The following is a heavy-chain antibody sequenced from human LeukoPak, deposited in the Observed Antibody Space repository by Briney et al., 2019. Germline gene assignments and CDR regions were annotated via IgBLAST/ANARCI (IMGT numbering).Heavy chain of an antibody. CDR2: IYHNGYT. V-gene: IGHV4-59*01. D-gene: IGHD6-19*01. CDR1: GDSFNIDY. Sequence: SETLSLTCTVSGDSFNIDYWNWIRQPPGKGLEWIGYIYHNGYTKYNPSLKSRVSISVDTSKNQFSLQLNSVTAADSAVYYCARDTHGSGWSRGWFDPWGSGTQVIVSS. CDR3: ARDTHGSGWSRGWFDP. J-gene: IGHJ5*02.